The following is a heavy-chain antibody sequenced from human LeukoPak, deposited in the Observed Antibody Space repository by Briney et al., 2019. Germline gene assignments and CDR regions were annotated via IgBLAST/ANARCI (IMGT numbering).Heavy chain of an antibody. D-gene: IGHD1-20*01. CDR1: GYTFTDYY. Sequence: ASVKVSCKASGYTFTDYYLHWVRQAPGQGLEWMGWISPNSGDTNSAQKFQGRVTMTRDTSISTAYMELSWLRTDDTAVYYCASPRYSWNYPDVWGKGTTVTVSS. CDR3: ASPRYSWNYPDV. CDR2: ISPNSGDT. V-gene: IGHV1-2*02. J-gene: IGHJ6*03.